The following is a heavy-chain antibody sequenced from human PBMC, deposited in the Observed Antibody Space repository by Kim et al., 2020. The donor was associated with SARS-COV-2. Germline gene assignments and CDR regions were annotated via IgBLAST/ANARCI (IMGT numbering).Heavy chain of an antibody. Sequence: ASVKVSCKASGYTFISYYMHWVRQAPGQGLEWMGIINPSGGSTSNAQKFQGRVTMTRDTSTSTVYMDLSSLRSEDTAVYYCARGPFYYDSSGHPRADWYFDLWGRGTLVTVSS. D-gene: IGHD3-22*01. V-gene: IGHV1-46*01. CDR2: INPSGGST. CDR1: GYTFISYY. CDR3: ARGPFYYDSSGHPRADWYFDL. J-gene: IGHJ2*01.